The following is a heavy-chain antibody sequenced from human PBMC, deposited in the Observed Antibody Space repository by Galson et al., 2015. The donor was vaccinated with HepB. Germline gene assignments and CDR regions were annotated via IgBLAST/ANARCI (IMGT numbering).Heavy chain of an antibody. CDR3: ATLFGFWSSIAVAGRDYYYGMDV. J-gene: IGHJ6*02. CDR2: ISSSSSYI. CDR1: GFTFSSYS. D-gene: IGHD6-19*01. Sequence: SLRLSCAASGFTFSSYSMNWVRQAPGKGLEWVSSISSSSSYIYYADSVKGRFTISRDNAKNSLYLQMNSLRAEDTAVYYCATLFGFWSSIAVAGRDYYYGMDVWGQGTTVTVSS. V-gene: IGHV3-21*01.